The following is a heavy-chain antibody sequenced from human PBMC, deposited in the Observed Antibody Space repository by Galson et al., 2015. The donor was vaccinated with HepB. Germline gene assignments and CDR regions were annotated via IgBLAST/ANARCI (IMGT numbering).Heavy chain of an antibody. J-gene: IGHJ3*02. V-gene: IGHV3-30*04. CDR1: GFTFSSYA. CDR2: ISYDGSNK. Sequence: SLRLSCAASGFTFSSYAMHWVRQAPGKGLEWVAVISYDGSNKYYADSVKGRFTISGDNSKNTLYLQMNSLRAEDTAVYYCARDGYDSSAFDIWGQGTMVTVSS. CDR3: ARDGYDSSAFDI. D-gene: IGHD3-22*01.